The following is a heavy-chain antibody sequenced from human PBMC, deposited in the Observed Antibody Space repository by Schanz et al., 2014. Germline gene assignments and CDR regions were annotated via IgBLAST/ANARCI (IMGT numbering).Heavy chain of an antibody. CDR1: GFTFSKYW. CDR2: IKQDGSEK. V-gene: IGHV3-7*02. J-gene: IGHJ4*02. D-gene: IGHD5-12*01. Sequence: EVQLVESGGGLVQPGGSLRLSCGGSGFTFSKYWMSWVRQAPGKGLEWVANIKQDGSEKYYADSVKGRFTISRDNSRNTLYLQMNSLRTEDTAVYYCASPSGYSDYGTYFDFWGQGTLVTVSS. CDR3: ASPSGYSDYGTYFDF.